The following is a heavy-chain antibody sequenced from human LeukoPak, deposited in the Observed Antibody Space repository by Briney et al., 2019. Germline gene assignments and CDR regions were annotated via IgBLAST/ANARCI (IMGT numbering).Heavy chain of an antibody. Sequence: GGSLRLSCAASGFTVSSNYMSWVRQAPGKRLEWVSVIYSGGSTYYADSVKGRFTISRDNSKNTLYLQMNSLRAEDTAVCYCARAISSGWSFDYWGQGTLVTVSS. D-gene: IGHD6-19*01. CDR1: GFTVSSNY. CDR3: ARAISSGWSFDY. CDR2: IYSGGST. J-gene: IGHJ4*02. V-gene: IGHV3-66*02.